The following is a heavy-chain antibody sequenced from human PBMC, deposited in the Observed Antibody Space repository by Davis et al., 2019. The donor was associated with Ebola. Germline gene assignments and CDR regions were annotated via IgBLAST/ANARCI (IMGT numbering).Heavy chain of an antibody. D-gene: IGHD6-6*01. CDR3: AKERDSSSSVDLYYYYYGMDV. Sequence: GGSLRLSCAASGFTFSSYAMHWVRQAPGKGLEWVAVISYDGSNKYYADSVKGRFTISRDNSKNTLYLQMNSLRAEDTAVYYCAKERDSSSSVDLYYYYYGMDVWGKGTLVTVSS. CDR2: ISYDGSNK. CDR1: GFTFSSYA. V-gene: IGHV3-30*04. J-gene: IGHJ6*04.